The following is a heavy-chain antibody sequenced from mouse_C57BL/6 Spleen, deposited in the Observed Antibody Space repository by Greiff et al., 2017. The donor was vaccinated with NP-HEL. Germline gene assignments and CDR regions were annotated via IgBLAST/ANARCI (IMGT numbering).Heavy chain of an antibody. Sequence: VQLQQSGPELVKPGASVKLSCKASGYTFTSYDINWVKQRPGQGLEWIGWIYPRDGSTKYNEKFKGKATLTVDTSSSTAYMELHSLTSEDSAVYFCARGFYYDYDYAMDYWGQGTSVTVSS. CDR1: GYTFTSYD. CDR3: ARGFYYDYDYAMDY. V-gene: IGHV1-85*01. D-gene: IGHD2-4*01. J-gene: IGHJ4*01. CDR2: IYPRDGST.